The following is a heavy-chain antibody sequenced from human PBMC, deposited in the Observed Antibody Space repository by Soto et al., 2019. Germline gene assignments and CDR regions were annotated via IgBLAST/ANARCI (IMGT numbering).Heavy chain of an antibody. Sequence: SETLSLTCTVSGGSISSYYWSWIRQPPGKGLEWIGYIYHSGSTNYNPSLKSRVTISVDTFKNQFSLKLSSVTAADTAVYYCAREVHSYGYVKIDYWGQGTLVTVSS. V-gene: IGHV4-59*01. J-gene: IGHJ4*02. CDR1: GGSISSYY. CDR3: AREVHSYGYVKIDY. D-gene: IGHD5-18*01. CDR2: IYHSGST.